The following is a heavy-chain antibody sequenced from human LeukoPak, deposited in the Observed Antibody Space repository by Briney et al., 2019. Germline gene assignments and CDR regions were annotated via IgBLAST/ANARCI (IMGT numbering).Heavy chain of an antibody. CDR2: IRQDGGEK. CDR1: GFTFTSNW. D-gene: IGHD6-13*01. V-gene: IGHV3-7*01. CDR3: ARDGTAPGLYFDL. J-gene: IGHJ4*01. Sequence: PGGSLRLSCAVSGFTFTSNWMNWVRQAPGKGLEWVASIRQDGGEKSYVDSVKGRFTISRDNTKNSLYLQMSSLRPEDTAVYYCARDGTAPGLYFDLWGQGTLVTVSS.